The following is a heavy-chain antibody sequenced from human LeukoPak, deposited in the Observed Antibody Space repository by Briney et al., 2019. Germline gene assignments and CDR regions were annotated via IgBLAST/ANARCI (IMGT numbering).Heavy chain of an antibody. Sequence: ASVKVSCKASGYTFTGYYMHWVRQAPGQGLEWMGWINPNSGGTNYAQKFQRRVTMTRDTSISTAYMELSRLRSDDTAVYYCAKTPTQWFGELLWFDYWGQGTLVTVSS. CDR2: INPNSGGT. J-gene: IGHJ4*02. CDR1: GYTFTGYY. CDR3: AKTPTQWFGELLWFDY. D-gene: IGHD3-10*01. V-gene: IGHV1-2*02.